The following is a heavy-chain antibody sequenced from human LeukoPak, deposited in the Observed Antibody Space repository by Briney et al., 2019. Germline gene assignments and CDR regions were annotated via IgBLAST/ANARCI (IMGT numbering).Heavy chain of an antibody. V-gene: IGHV4-39*07. CDR3: ARDKTFEVVNYFDS. CDR2: IYYSGST. J-gene: IGHJ4*02. CDR1: GGSISSGSYY. D-gene: IGHD3-3*01. Sequence: SETLSLTCTVSGGSISSGSYYWGRIRQPPGKGLEWIGSIYYSGSTYYNPSLESRITMSLDTSKNQFSPRLSSVTAADTAVYYCARDKTFEVVNYFDSWGQGTLVTVSS.